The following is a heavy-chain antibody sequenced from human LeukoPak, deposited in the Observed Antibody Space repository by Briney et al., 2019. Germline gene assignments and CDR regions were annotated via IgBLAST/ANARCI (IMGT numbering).Heavy chain of an antibody. Sequence: SVNVSCKASVCTFNRFLISWVRQAPGQGLEWMGGIIPIVGTANYAQRFQGRVTITADESTTTAYMELSSLRSEDTAVYFCARGNQPERRYYFYDYWGQGTLVTVSA. D-gene: IGHD3-9*01. J-gene: IGHJ4*02. CDR1: VCTFNRFL. CDR2: IIPIVGTA. CDR3: ARGNQPERRYYFYDY. V-gene: IGHV1-69*01.